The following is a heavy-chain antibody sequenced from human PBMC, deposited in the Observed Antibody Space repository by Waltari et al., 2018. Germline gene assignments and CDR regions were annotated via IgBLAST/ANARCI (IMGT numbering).Heavy chain of an antibody. CDR1: GFTVSSNY. CDR3: ARDWGGDY. V-gene: IGHV3-53*02. CDR2: IYSGGSK. J-gene: IGHJ4*02. Sequence: EVQLVETGGGLIQPGGSLRLSCAASGFTVSSNYMSWVRKAPGKGLEWVSVIYSGGSKYYADSVKGRFTISRDNAKNTLYLQRNSLRAEDTAVYYCARDWGGDYWGQGTLVTVSS. D-gene: IGHD2-21*01.